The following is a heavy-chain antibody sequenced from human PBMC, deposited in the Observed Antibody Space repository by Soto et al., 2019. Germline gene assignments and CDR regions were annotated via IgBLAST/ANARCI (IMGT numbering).Heavy chain of an antibody. V-gene: IGHV1-8*01. J-gene: IGHJ6*02. CDR1: GYTFTSYD. CDR2: MNPNSGNT. D-gene: IGHD2-8*01. CDR3: ATGWSCTRVPWPELSV. Sequence: GSSVKVSCKASGYTFTSYDINWVRQATGQGLEWMGWMNPNSGNTGYAQKFQGRVTMTRNTSISTAYMELSGLRSEDTAVYYCATGWSCTRVPWPELSVWCQGITVTVSS.